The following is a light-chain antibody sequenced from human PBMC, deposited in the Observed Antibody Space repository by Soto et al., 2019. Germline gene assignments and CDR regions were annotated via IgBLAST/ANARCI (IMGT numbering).Light chain of an antibody. Sequence: ALTQPASVSGSPGQSITISCTGTSSDVGGYDYVSWYQQHPGKAPKLMIYEVSNRPSGVSNRFSGSKSGNTASLTISGLQAEDEADYYCSSYTSSSTAIVFGTGTKVTVL. J-gene: IGLJ1*01. CDR3: SSYTSSSTAIV. CDR1: SSDVGGYDY. V-gene: IGLV2-14*01. CDR2: EVS.